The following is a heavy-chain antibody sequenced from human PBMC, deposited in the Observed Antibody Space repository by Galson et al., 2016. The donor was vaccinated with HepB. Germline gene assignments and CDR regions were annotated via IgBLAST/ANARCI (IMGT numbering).Heavy chain of an antibody. CDR1: GYSLSEFS. V-gene: IGHV1-24*01. Sequence: SVKVSCKVSGYSLSEFSIHWVRQTPGKGVEWMGGFDPEEGKIVYAQKFQGRLTMTEDTSTDTAYMKLTSLGFEDTAMYYCAIDTWCHRSDFRPFDPWGQGSLVTVSS. CDR2: FDPEEGKI. CDR3: AIDTWCHRSDFRPFDP. D-gene: IGHD2-21*02. J-gene: IGHJ5*02.